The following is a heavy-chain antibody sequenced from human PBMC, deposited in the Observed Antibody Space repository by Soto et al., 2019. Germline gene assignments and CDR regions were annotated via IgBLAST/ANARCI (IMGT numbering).Heavy chain of an antibody. V-gene: IGHV3-48*02. Sequence: GGSLRLSCVASGFTFSTYSMNWARQAPGKGLEWIAYITGSGSPTFYADSVKGRFTISRDNAKNSLYLQMNSRRDEDTSVYYCARDNGIEGSFDPWGQGTLVTVSS. J-gene: IGHJ5*02. CDR2: ITGSGSPT. CDR1: GFTFSTYS. CDR3: ARDNGIEGSFDP.